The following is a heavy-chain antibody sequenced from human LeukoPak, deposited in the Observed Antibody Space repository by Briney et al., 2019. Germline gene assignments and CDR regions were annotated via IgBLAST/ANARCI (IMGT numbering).Heavy chain of an antibody. Sequence: GASVKVSCKASGDTFTGYFIHWVRQAPGQGLEWMGLINTNSGTTTYAQKFRGRVTVTRDTSISTAYMELSSLTSDDTSFYYCAREVSGVPSRSPDYWGQGTLVTVSS. D-gene: IGHD6-13*01. V-gene: IGHV1-2*02. J-gene: IGHJ4*02. CDR1: GDTFTGYF. CDR3: AREVSGVPSRSPDY. CDR2: INTNSGTT.